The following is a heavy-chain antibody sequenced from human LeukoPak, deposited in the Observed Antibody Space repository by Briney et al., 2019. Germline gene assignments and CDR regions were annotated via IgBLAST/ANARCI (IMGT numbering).Heavy chain of an antibody. V-gene: IGHV3-48*02. CDR1: GLTFSSYG. CDR3: ARKMAL. J-gene: IGHJ4*02. D-gene: IGHD5-24*01. Sequence: GGSLRLSCAASGLTFSSYGMNWVRQAPGKGLEWVSYIDGSSRAIYYADSVKGRFTVSRDNAKNSLFLQMNSLRDEDTAVYFCARKMALWGQGTLVTVSS. CDR2: IDGSSRAI.